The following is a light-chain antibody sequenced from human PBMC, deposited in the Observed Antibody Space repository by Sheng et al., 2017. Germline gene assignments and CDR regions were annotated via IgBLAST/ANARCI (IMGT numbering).Light chain of an antibody. V-gene: IGKV1-33*01. Sequence: DIQMTQSPSSLSASVGDRVTITCQASQDISDYLSWYHQEPGKAPKFLIYGASNVETGVPSRFSGSGSGTDFTFTITSLQPEDVGIYYCQQYDKLPLTFGGGTTVNIK. CDR1: QDISDY. CDR3: QQYDKLPLT. CDR2: GAS. J-gene: IGKJ4*01.